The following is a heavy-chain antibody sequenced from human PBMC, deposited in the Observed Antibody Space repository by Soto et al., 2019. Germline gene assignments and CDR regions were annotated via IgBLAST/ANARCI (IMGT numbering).Heavy chain of an antibody. CDR1: GFTFSSYW. CDR3: ARQMYRVCSSASCYAHYYIDV. Sequence: EVQLVESGGGLVQPGGSLRLSCAASGFTFSSYWMSWVRQAPGKGLEWVANIKQDGSEKYYVDSVKGRFTISRDNAKNALVLQMNSLRAEGTAVYYCARQMYRVCSSASCYAHYYIDVWGKGTTVTVSS. V-gene: IGHV3-7*01. J-gene: IGHJ6*03. D-gene: IGHD2-2*01. CDR2: IKQDGSEK.